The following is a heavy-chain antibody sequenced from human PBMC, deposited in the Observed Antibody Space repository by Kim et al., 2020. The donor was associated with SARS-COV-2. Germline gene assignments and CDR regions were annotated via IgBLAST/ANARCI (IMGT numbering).Heavy chain of an antibody. V-gene: IGHV3-30*01. J-gene: IGHJ4*02. CDR2: SNK. Sequence: SNKYYAYSVKGRFTISRDNSKNTLYLQMNSLRAEDTAVYYCARDEGGIDYWGQGTLVTVSS. CDR3: ARDEGGIDY. D-gene: IGHD3-16*01.